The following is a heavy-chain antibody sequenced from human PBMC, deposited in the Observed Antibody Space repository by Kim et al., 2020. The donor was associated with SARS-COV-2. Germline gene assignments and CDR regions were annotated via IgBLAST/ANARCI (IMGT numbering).Heavy chain of an antibody. Sequence: SETLSLTCTVSGGSISSSSYYWGCIRQPPGKGLEWIGSIYYSGTTYYNPSLKSRVTISVDTSKNQFSLKLSSVTAADTAVYYCARVYGSGSSGDYWGQGTLVTVSS. CDR3: ARVYGSGSSGDY. J-gene: IGHJ4*02. V-gene: IGHV4-39*07. D-gene: IGHD3-10*01. CDR2: IYYSGTT. CDR1: GGSISSSSYY.